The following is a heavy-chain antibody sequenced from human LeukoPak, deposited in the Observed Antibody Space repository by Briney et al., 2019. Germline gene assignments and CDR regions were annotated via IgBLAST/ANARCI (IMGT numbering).Heavy chain of an antibody. CDR2: ISSSSSTI. Sequence: GGSLRLSCAASGFTFSSYSMNWVRQAPGKGLEWVSYISSSSSTIYYADSVKGRFTISRDNAKNSLYLQMNSLRAEDTAVYYCARGPALIYYHYHYYMDVWGKGTTVTVSS. V-gene: IGHV3-48*01. D-gene: IGHD3-16*01. J-gene: IGHJ6*03. CDR3: ARGPALIYYHYHYYMDV. CDR1: GFTFSSYS.